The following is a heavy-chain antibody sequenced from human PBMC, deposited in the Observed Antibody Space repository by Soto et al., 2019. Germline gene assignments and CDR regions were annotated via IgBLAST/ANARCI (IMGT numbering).Heavy chain of an antibody. J-gene: IGHJ3*02. CDR1: GYTLTELS. D-gene: IGHD3-22*01. CDR3: SSITMIVVASRDAFDI. V-gene: IGHV1-24*01. Sequence: GASVKVSCKVSGYTLTELSMHWVRQAPGKGLEWMGGFDPEDGETIYAQKFQGRVTMTEDTSTDTANMELSSLRSEDTAVYYCSSITMIVVASRDAFDIWGQGTMVTVSS. CDR2: FDPEDGET.